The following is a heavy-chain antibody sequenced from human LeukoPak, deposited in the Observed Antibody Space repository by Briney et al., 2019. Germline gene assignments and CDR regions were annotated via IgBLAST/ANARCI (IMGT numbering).Heavy chain of an antibody. V-gene: IGHV4-4*07. CDR3: AIVNSSGSFHDY. D-gene: IGHD3-22*01. Sequence: SETLSLTCTISGDSISSYYWSWIRQPAGKGLEWIGCMSTSGSSNYNPSLTSRVTMSVDKPKNQFSLNLNSVTAADTAVYFCAIVNSSGSFHDYWGQGARVTVSS. J-gene: IGHJ4*02. CDR2: MSTSGSS. CDR1: GDSISSYY.